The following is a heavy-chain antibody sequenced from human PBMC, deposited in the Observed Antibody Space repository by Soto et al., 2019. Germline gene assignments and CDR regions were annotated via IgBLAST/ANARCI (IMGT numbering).Heavy chain of an antibody. Sequence: PSETLSLTCAVSGGSISSGGYSWSWIRQPPGKGLEWIGYIYHSGSTYYNPSLKSRVTISVDRSKNQFSLKLSSVIAADTAVYYWASSTWTRSWFDPWGQGTLVTVSS. CDR1: GGSISSGGYS. CDR3: ASSTWTRSWFDP. J-gene: IGHJ5*02. V-gene: IGHV4-30-2*01. CDR2: IYHSGST. D-gene: IGHD6-13*01.